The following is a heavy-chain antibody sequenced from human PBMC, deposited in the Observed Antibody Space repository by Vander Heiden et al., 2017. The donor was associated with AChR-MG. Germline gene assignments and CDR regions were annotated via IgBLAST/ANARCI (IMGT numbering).Heavy chain of an antibody. CDR3: AKARYSSWDTSLLDDY. CDR1: GFTFRSYG. V-gene: IGHV3-30*18. D-gene: IGHD6-13*01. J-gene: IGHJ4*02. Sequence: QVQLVESGGGVVQPGRSLRPSCAASGFTFRSYGMHWVRPAPGKGLGWVAVISYDGSNKYYADSVKGRFTISRDNSKNTLYLQMNSLRAEDTAVYYCAKARYSSWDTSLLDDYWGQGTLVTVSS. CDR2: ISYDGSNK.